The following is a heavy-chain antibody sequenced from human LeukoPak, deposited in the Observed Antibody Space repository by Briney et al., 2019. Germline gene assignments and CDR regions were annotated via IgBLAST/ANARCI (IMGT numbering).Heavy chain of an antibody. CDR2: INYSGST. CDR3: ARLTDVTVAGMGSFDY. CDR1: GGSISNYY. Sequence: PSETLSLTCTVSGGSISNYYWSWIRQPPGKGLEWIAYINYSGSTNYNPSLKSRVTISVDTSKNQISLKLSPVTAADTAVYYCARLTDVTVAGMGSFDYWGQGTLVTVSS. D-gene: IGHD6-19*01. V-gene: IGHV4-59*01. J-gene: IGHJ4*02.